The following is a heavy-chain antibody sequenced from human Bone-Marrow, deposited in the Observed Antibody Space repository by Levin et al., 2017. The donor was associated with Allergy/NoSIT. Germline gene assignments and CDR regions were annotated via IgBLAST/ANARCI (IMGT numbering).Heavy chain of an antibody. D-gene: IGHD5-12*01. J-gene: IGHJ4*02. Sequence: HSGGSLRLSCAASGFTFDDYTMHWVRQAPGKGLEWVSLISWDGESTFYADSVRGRFTISRDNSENSLYLQMNSLRTEDTGFYYCAKDSGGYTGYDQIDYWGQGTLVTVSS. CDR3: AKDSGGYTGYDQIDY. CDR2: ISWDGEST. CDR1: GFTFDDYT. V-gene: IGHV3-43*01.